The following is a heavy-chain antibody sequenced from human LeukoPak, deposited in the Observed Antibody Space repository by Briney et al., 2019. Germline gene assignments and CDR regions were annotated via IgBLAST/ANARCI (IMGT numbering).Heavy chain of an antibody. D-gene: IGHD3-10*01. CDR1: GFTFSSYW. Sequence: PGGSLRLSCAASGFTFSSYWMSWVRQAPGKGLEWVANIKQDGSEKYHVDSVKGRFTISRDNAKNSLYLQMNSLRAEDTAVYYCARDPGGGYYGSGSYYPYYYYYGMDVWGQGTTVTVSS. V-gene: IGHV3-7*01. CDR2: IKQDGSEK. J-gene: IGHJ6*02. CDR3: ARDPGGGYYGSGSYYPYYYYYGMDV.